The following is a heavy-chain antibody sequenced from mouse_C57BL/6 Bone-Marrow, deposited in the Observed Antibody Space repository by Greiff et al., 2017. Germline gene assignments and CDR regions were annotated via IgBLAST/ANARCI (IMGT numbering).Heavy chain of an antibody. D-gene: IGHD2-3*01. Sequence: LQESGAELARPGASVKLSCKASGYTFTSYGISWVKQRTGQGLEWIGEIYPRSGNTYYNEKFKGKATLTADKSSSTAYMELRSLTSEDSAVYFCAVRGYDGYPYWYFDVWGTGTTVTVSS. CDR1: GYTFTSYG. J-gene: IGHJ1*03. V-gene: IGHV1-81*01. CDR3: AVRGYDGYPYWYFDV. CDR2: IYPRSGNT.